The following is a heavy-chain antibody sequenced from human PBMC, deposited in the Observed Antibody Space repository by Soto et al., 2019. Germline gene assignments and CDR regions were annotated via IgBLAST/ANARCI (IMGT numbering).Heavy chain of an antibody. CDR2: ISHDGSKT. J-gene: IGHJ4*02. D-gene: IGHD3-10*01. Sequence: PGGSLRLSCAASGFTFSSYGIHWVRQAPGKGLEWVAVISHDGSKTYYADSVKGRFTISRDNSKNTLYLQMNSLRAEDTAVYYCAPWFGAFDYWGQGTLVTVSS. CDR1: GFTFSSYG. CDR3: APWFGAFDY. V-gene: IGHV3-30*03.